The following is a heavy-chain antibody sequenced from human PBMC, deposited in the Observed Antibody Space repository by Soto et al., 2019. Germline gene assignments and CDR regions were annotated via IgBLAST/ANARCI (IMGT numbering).Heavy chain of an antibody. CDR1: GFSLSTSGVG. J-gene: IGHJ4*02. CDR2: IYWDDDK. V-gene: IGHV2-5*02. CDR3: AHSRYYGDYTPYFDY. D-gene: IGHD4-17*01. Sequence: QITLKESGPTLVKPTQPLTLTCTFSGFSLSTSGVGVGWIRQPPGKALEWLALIYWDDDKRYSPSLKSRLTITKDTSKNQVVLTMTNMDPVDTATYYCAHSRYYGDYTPYFDYWGQGTLVTVSS.